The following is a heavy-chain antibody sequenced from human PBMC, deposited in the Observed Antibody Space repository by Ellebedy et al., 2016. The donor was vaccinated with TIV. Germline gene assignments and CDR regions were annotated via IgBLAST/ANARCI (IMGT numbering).Heavy chain of an antibody. CDR3: ARERVRYGSGRNYYYYYGMDV. J-gene: IGHJ6*02. Sequence: AASVKVSCKASGYTFTSYYIHWVRQAHGQGLEWMGIINPSGGSTRYAQKFQGRVTMTRDTSTSTVYMELSSLRSEDTAVYYCARERVRYGSGRNYYYYYGMDVWGQGTTVTVSS. D-gene: IGHD3-10*01. CDR2: INPSGGST. V-gene: IGHV1-46*01. CDR1: GYTFTSYY.